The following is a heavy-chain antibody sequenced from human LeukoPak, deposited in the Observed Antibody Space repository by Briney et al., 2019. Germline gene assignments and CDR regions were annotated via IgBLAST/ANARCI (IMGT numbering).Heavy chain of an antibody. Sequence: SETLSLTCTVSGGSISSGGYYWSWIRQPPGKGLEWIGYIYYSGSTYYNPSLKSRVTISADRSKNQFSLKLSSVTAADTAVYYCASEVGSPGSSTSWPIDYWGQGTLVTVSS. CDR2: IYYSGST. V-gene: IGHV4-30-2*01. D-gene: IGHD2-2*01. CDR3: ASEVGSPGSSTSWPIDY. J-gene: IGHJ4*02. CDR1: GGSISSGGYY.